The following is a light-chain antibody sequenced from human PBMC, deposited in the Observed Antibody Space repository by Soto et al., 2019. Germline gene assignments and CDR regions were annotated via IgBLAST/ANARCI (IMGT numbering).Light chain of an antibody. Sequence: QSVLTQPPSVSAAPGQKVTISCSESSANIGNNYVSWYQQLPGTAPKLVIYDSDKRPSEIPDRFSASKSGTSATLDITGLQTRDEADYDCGASDSSLSVVVFGGGTKVTVL. J-gene: IGLJ2*01. CDR3: GASDSSLSVVV. CDR2: DSD. V-gene: IGLV1-51*01. CDR1: SANIGNNY.